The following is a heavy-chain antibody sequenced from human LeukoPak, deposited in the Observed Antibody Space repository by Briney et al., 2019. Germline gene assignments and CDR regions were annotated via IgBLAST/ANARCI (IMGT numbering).Heavy chain of an antibody. V-gene: IGHV1-2*02. J-gene: IGHJ5*02. Sequence: ASVKVSCQASGYTFTDYYMHWVRQAPGQGLEWMGWINPNSGGTNYAQKFQGRVTMPRDQSISKAFMELSRLGTDDTAVYLLAREEYTHCSSTSCYLRRGGGFDPWGQGTLVTVSS. CDR1: GYTFTDYY. D-gene: IGHD2-2*01. CDR3: AREEYTHCSSTSCYLRRGGGFDP. CDR2: INPNSGGT.